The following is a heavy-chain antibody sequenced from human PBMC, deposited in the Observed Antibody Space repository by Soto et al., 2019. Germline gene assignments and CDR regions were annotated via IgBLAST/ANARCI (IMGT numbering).Heavy chain of an antibody. D-gene: IGHD3-22*01. CDR2: VSKSGYT. CDR1: GFTFNNYG. V-gene: IGHV3-21*01. Sequence: LRLSCSVSGFTFNNYGINWVRQAPGKGLEWVSSVSKSGYTYYSDSVKGRFTISRDNAKNSVSLQMNSLRVEDTAVYYCAREDSIIIPAVSDFWGQGTLVTVSS. CDR3: AREDSIIIPAVSDF. J-gene: IGHJ4*02.